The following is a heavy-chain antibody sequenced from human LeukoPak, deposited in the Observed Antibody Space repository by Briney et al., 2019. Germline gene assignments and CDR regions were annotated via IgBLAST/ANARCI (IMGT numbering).Heavy chain of an antibody. V-gene: IGHV3-7*01. CDR1: GFIFSNHW. CDR3: VRNDGSLDY. Sequence: GGSLRLSCAASGFIFSNHWMSWVRQAPGKGLEWVASINLDRTDKYYVDAVKGRFTISRDNAKNSLFLEMNSPRATDTAVYYCVRNDGSLDYWGQGTLVTVSS. J-gene: IGHJ4*02. CDR2: INLDRTDK. D-gene: IGHD3-22*01.